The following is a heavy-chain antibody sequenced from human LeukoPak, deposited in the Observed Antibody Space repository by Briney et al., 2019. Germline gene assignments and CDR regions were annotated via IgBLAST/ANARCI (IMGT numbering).Heavy chain of an antibody. J-gene: IGHJ6*03. V-gene: IGHV4-34*01. D-gene: IGHD3-22*01. CDR3: ARVGNYYDSSGKRSYYYYMDV. CDR2: INHSGST. Sequence: KPSETLSLTCAVYGGSFSGYYWSWIRQPPGKGLEWIGEINHSGSTNYNPSLKSRVTISVDKSKNQFSLKLSSVTAADTAVYYCARVGNYYDSSGKRSYYYYMDVWGKGTTVTVSS. CDR1: GGSFSGYY.